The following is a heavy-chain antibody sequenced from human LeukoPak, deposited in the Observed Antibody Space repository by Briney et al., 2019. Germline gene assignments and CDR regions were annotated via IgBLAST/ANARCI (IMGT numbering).Heavy chain of an antibody. D-gene: IGHD3-10*01. CDR2: IKYHGSDE. J-gene: IGHJ4*02. V-gene: IGHV3-7*01. CDR1: GFTFSDYW. CDR3: ARIGGSGTYWDY. Sequence: GGSLRLSCAASGFTFSDYWMSWVRQAPGKGREGVANIKYHGSDEHYVDSVRGRFTISRDNAKNSLFLQMNSLRAEDTAVYYCARIGGSGTYWDYWGQGTLVTVSS.